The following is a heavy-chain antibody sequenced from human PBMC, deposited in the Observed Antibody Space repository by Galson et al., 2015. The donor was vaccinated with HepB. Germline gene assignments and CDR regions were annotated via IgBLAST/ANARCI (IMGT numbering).Heavy chain of an antibody. J-gene: IGHJ3*02. CDR1: GYTFTGYY. V-gene: IGHV1-2*04. CDR2: INPNSGGT. CDR3: ARQTVEMATIEAFDI. D-gene: IGHD5-24*01. Sequence: SVKVSCKASGYTFTGYYMHWVRQAPGQGLEWMGWINPNSGGTNYAQKFQGWVTMTRDTSISTAYMELSRLRSDDTAMYYCARQTVEMATIEAFDIWGQGTMVTVSS.